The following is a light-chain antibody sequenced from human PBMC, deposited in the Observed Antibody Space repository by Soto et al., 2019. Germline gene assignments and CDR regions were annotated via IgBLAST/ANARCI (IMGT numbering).Light chain of an antibody. Sequence: EIVLTQSPGTLSLSPGERATLSCRASQSVSSTSLAWYQQKPGQAPRLLMYGVSSRATGIPDRFSGSGAGTDFTLTINSLEPDDFVVYFCQQYDSSVWTFGQGTKVEIK. CDR2: GVS. CDR1: QSVSSTS. CDR3: QQYDSSVWT. V-gene: IGKV3-20*01. J-gene: IGKJ1*01.